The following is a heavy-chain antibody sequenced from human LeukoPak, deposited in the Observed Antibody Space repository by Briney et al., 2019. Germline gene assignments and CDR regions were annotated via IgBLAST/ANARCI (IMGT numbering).Heavy chain of an antibody. CDR2: ISGSGGST. CDR1: GFTLSSYA. V-gene: IGHV3-23*01. J-gene: IGHJ4*02. Sequence: GGSLRLSCAASGFTLSSYAMSWVRQAPGKGLEWVSAISGSGGSTYYADSVKGRFTISRDNSKNTLYLQMNSLRAEDTAVCYCASQPAIAAASNYWGQGTLVTVSS. CDR3: ASQPAIAAASNY. D-gene: IGHD6-13*01.